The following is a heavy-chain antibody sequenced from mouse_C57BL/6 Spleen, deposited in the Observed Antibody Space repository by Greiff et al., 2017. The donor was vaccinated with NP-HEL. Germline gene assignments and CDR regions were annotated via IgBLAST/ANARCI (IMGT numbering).Heavy chain of an antibody. CDR1: GYTFTDYY. V-gene: IGHV1-26*01. J-gene: IGHJ2*01. Sequence: EVQLQQSGPELVKPGASVKISCKASGYTFTDYYMNWVKQSPGQGLEWIGDIYPTNGGTSYNQKFKDKATLTVDKSSSTAYMELRSLTSEDSAVYYCAGGEYDGDYWGQGTTLTVSS. D-gene: IGHD2-3*01. CDR3: AGGEYDGDY. CDR2: IYPTNGGT.